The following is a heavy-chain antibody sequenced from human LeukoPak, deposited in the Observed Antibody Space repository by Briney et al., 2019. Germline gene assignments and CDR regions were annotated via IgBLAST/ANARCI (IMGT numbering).Heavy chain of an antibody. CDR3: AKSSYYDSSGYYREYYFDY. CDR1: GFTCSSYA. Sequence: GGSLRLSCAASGFTCSSYAMSWVRQAPGKGLEWVSAISGGGGSTHYADSVKGRFTISRDNSKNTLYLQMSSLRAGDTAVYYCAKSSYYDSSGYYREYYFDYWGQGTLVTVSS. D-gene: IGHD3-22*01. V-gene: IGHV3-23*01. CDR2: ISGGGGST. J-gene: IGHJ4*02.